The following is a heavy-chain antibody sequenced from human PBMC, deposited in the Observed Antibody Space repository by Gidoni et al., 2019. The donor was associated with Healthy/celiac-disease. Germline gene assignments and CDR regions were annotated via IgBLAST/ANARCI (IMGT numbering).Heavy chain of an antibody. V-gene: IGHV3-9*01. D-gene: IGHD3-22*01. Sequence: EVQLVASGGGLVQPGRSLRLSCAASGFTFDDYAMHWVRQAPGKGLEWFSGISWNSGSIGYADSVKGRFTISRDNAKNSLYLQMNSLRAEDTALYYCAKDTGYYYDSSGYFDYWGQGTLVTVSS. J-gene: IGHJ4*02. CDR1: GFTFDDYA. CDR2: ISWNSGSI. CDR3: AKDTGYYYDSSGYFDY.